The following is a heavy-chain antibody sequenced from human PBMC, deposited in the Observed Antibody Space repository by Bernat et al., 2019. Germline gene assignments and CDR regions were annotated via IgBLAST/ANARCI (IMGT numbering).Heavy chain of an antibody. Sequence: EVQLVESGGGVVQPGGSLRLSCAASGFTVSSNYMSWVRQAPGKGLEWVSVIYSGGSTYYADSVKGRFTISRDNSKNTLYLQMNSLRAEDTAVYYCARGGVPAAWAFDIWGQGTMVTVSS. CDR3: ARGGVPAAWAFDI. V-gene: IGHV3-66*01. CDR2: IYSGGST. J-gene: IGHJ3*02. D-gene: IGHD2-2*01. CDR1: GFTVSSNY.